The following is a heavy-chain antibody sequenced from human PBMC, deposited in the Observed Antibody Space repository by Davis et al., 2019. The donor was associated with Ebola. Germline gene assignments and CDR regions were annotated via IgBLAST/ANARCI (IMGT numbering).Heavy chain of an antibody. D-gene: IGHD1-1*01. J-gene: IGHJ6*02. CDR1: GGTFSSDG. CDR3: ARGGTWNLDYGMDV. CDR2: IIPIVVIA. V-gene: IGHV1-69*04. Sequence: AASVKVSCKASGGTFSSDGISWVRQAPGQGLEWMGRIIPIVVIANYAPKFQGRVTITADKSTSTAKMVVHSLRSEDTAVYYCARGGTWNLDYGMDVWGQGTTVTVSS.